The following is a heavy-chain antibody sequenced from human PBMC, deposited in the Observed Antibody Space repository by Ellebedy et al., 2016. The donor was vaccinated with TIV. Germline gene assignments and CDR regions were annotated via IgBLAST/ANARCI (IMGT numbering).Heavy chain of an antibody. J-gene: IGHJ6*02. V-gene: IGHV3-30*02. CDR3: AKIGAAGIPFYYYYYGMDV. CDR2: IRYDGSNK. CDR1: GFTFSSYG. D-gene: IGHD6-13*01. Sequence: GESLKISCAASGFTFSSYGMHWVRQAPGKGLEWVAFIRYDGSNKYYAVPVKGRFTISRDNSKNTLYLQMNSLRAEDTAVYYCAKIGAAGIPFYYYYYGMDVWGQGTTVTVSS.